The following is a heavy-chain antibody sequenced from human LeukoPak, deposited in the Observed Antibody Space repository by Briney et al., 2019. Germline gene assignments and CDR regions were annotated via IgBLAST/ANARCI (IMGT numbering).Heavy chain of an antibody. CDR1: GFTFSSYW. J-gene: IGHJ4*02. D-gene: IGHD2-15*01. V-gene: IGHV3-7*01. Sequence: GGSLRLSCAASGFTFSSYWMSWVRQAPGKGLEWVANIKQDGSEKYYVDSVKGRFTISRDNAKNSLYLQMNSLRAEDTAVYYCAIELGYCSGGSCYPTDYWGQGTLVTVSS. CDR2: IKQDGSEK. CDR3: AIELGYCSGGSCYPTDY.